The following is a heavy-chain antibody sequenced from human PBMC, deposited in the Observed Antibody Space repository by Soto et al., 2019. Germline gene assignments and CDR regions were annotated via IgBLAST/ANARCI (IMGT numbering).Heavy chain of an antibody. V-gene: IGHV3-66*01. Sequence: EVQLVESGGALVQPGGSLRLSCAASGFSISDNYMTWVRQAPGKGLEWVSVLYSGGTATYYADSVKGRFTVSRDTSKNTLSLQLDSLRAEDTAVYYCARGVPVGAIGRFYFDSWGQGTLVTVSS. CDR3: ARGVPVGAIGRFYFDS. J-gene: IGHJ4*02. D-gene: IGHD1-26*01. CDR2: LYSGGTAT. CDR1: GFSISDNY.